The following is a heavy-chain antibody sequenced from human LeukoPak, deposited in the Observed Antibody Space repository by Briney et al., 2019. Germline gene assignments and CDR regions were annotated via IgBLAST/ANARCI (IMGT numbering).Heavy chain of an antibody. J-gene: IGHJ4*02. CDR2: IYYSGST. CDR3: ARLVGASGYYFDY. V-gene: IGHV4-59*01. CDR1: GGSISSYY. Sequence: SETLSLTCTVSGGSISSYYWSWIRQPPGKGLEWIGYIYYSGSTNYNPSLKSRVTMSVDTSKNQFSLKLSSATAADTAVYYCARLVGASGYYFDYWGQGTLVTVSS. D-gene: IGHD1-26*01.